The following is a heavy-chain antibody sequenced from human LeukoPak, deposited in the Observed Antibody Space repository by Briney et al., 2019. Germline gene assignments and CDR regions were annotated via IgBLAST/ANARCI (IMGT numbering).Heavy chain of an antibody. V-gene: IGHV3-21*01. Sequence: PGGSLRLSCAASGFTFSSYSMNWVRQAPGKGLEWVSSISSSSSYINYADSVKGRFTISRDNAKNSLYLQMNGLRAEDTAVYYCAESDRGYYFDYWGQGTLVTVSS. CDR3: AESDRGYYFDY. CDR2: ISSSSSYI. J-gene: IGHJ4*02. CDR1: GFTFSSYS. D-gene: IGHD3-22*01.